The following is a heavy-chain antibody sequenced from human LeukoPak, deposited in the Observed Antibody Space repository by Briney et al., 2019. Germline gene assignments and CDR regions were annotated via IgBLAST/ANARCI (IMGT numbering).Heavy chain of an antibody. CDR3: AKKAYSSGWSRYYYMDV. J-gene: IGHJ6*03. V-gene: IGHV3-30*18. CDR1: GFTFSSYG. Sequence: PGRSLRLSCAASGFTFSSYGMHWVRQAPGKGLEWVAVISYDGSNKYYADSVKGRFTISRDNSKNTLYLQMNSLRAEDTAVYYCAKKAYSSGWSRYYYMDVWGKGTTVTVSS. CDR2: ISYDGSNK. D-gene: IGHD6-19*01.